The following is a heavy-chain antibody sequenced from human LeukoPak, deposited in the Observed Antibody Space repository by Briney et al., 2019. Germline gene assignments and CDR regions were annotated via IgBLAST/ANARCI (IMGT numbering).Heavy chain of an antibody. J-gene: IGHJ4*02. CDR2: INHSGST. V-gene: IGHV4-34*01. CDR3: ARVTPGGGNYFDY. Sequence: SETLSPTCAVYGGSFSGYYWSWIRQPPGKGLEWIGEINHSGSTNYNPSLKSRVTISVDTSKNQFSLKLSSVTAADTAVYYCARVTPGGGNYFDYWGQGTLVTVSS. D-gene: IGHD3-16*01. CDR1: GGSFSGYY.